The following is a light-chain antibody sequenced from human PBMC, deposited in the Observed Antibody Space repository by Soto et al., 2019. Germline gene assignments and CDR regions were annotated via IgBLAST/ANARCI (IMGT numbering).Light chain of an antibody. CDR3: HQYDNAPQT. Sequence: EIVLMQSPGTLSLSPGERATLSCRASQTLRRTYIAWYQQKPGQAPRVLIYGASKRATGIPDRFSGSGSGTDFSLTISRLEPEDFALYYCHQYDNAPQTYGQGTKVAIK. CDR1: QTLRRTY. V-gene: IGKV3-20*01. J-gene: IGKJ2*01. CDR2: GAS.